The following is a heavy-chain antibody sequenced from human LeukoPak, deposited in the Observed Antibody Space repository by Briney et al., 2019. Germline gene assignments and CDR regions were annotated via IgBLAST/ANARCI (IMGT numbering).Heavy chain of an antibody. D-gene: IGHD3-9*01. Sequence: SSETLSLTCTVSGGSVSSGSSYWSWIRQPPGKGLEWIGYIYYSGSTNYNPSLKSRVTISVETSKNQFSLKLNSVTAADTAVYYCAREDYDILTGYTTLDYWGQEPWSPSPQ. J-gene: IGHJ4*01. V-gene: IGHV4-61*01. CDR3: AREDYDILTGYTTLDY. CDR2: IYYSGST. CDR1: GGSVSSGSSY.